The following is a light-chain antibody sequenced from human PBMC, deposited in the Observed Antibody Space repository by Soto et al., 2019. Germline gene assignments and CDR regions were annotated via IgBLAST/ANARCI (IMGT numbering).Light chain of an antibody. CDR3: AAWDDSLNGLYV. CDR1: SSNIGSHY. V-gene: IGLV1-47*01. CDR2: RNG. J-gene: IGLJ1*01. Sequence: QSVLTQPPSASGTPGQSLTISCSGSSSNIGSHYVYWYQHLPGTAPKFLMYRNGQRPSGVPDRFSGSKSGTSASLAISGLQSEDEADYYCAAWDDSLNGLYVFGTGTKVTVL.